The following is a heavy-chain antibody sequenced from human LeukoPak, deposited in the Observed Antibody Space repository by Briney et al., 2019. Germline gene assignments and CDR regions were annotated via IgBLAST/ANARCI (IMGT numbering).Heavy chain of an antibody. J-gene: IGHJ3*02. CDR3: ARELGAFDI. CDR1: GFTFSNYV. D-gene: IGHD7-27*01. CDR2: ISGSGAST. Sequence: SGGSLRRSCAASGFTFSNYVMNWVRQAPGKGLEWVSVISGSGASTYSADSVKGRFTISRDNSKNTLYLQMNSLRVEDTAVYYCARELGAFDIWGQGTMVTVSS. V-gene: IGHV3-23*01.